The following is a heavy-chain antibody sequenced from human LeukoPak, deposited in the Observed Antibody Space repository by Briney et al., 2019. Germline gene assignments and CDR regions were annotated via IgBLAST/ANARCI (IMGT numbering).Heavy chain of an antibody. J-gene: IGHJ6*03. Sequence: PGGSLRLSCAASGFTFSSYSMNWVRQAPGKGLEWVANIKPDGSEKYYVDSVKGRFTISRDNAKNSLYLQMNSLRAEDTAVYYCARETGQLGPYYYYYYMDVWGKGTTVTVSS. D-gene: IGHD6-6*01. CDR2: IKPDGSEK. V-gene: IGHV3-7*01. CDR1: GFTFSSYS. CDR3: ARETGQLGPYYYYYYMDV.